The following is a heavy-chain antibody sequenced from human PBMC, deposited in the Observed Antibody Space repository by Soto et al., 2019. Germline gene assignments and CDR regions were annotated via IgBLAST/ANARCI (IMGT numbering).Heavy chain of an antibody. V-gene: IGHV4-39*01. J-gene: IGHJ4*01. CDR3: ARHDGFSSGWIFDY. D-gene: IGHD6-19*01. CDR2: IYYHGNT. CDR1: GGYISSGGYS. Sequence: SETLSLTCTVSGGYISSGGYSWGWIRQPPGKTLEWIGTIYYHGNTYSNPSLKSRVTISVDTSNNQLSLKLRSVTAADTAVYYCARHDGFSSGWIFDYWGHGTLVTVSS.